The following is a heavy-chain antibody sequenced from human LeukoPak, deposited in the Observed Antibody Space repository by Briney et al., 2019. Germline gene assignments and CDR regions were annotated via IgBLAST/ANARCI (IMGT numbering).Heavy chain of an antibody. V-gene: IGHV4-38-2*02. D-gene: IGHD6-13*01. CDR1: GYAISSGYF. Sequence: SETLSLTCSVSGYAISSGYFWGWIRQPPGKGLEWIGTIYHSGSTYYNPSLKSRVTISVDTSENQFSLKLSSVTAADTAVYYCARGYSSSWYFNWFDPWGQGTLVTVSS. CDR3: ARGYSSSWYFNWFDP. J-gene: IGHJ5*02. CDR2: IYHSGST.